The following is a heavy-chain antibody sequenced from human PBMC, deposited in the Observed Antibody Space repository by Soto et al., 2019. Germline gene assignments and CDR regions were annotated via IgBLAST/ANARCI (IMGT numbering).Heavy chain of an antibody. J-gene: IGHJ4*02. V-gene: IGHV3-21*01. CDR2: ISSSSSYI. CDR1: GFTFSSYS. Sequence: GGSLRLSCAASGFTFSSYSMNWVRQAPGKGLEWVSSISSSSSYIYYADSVKGRFTISRDNAKNSLYLQMNSLRAEDTAVYYCARVYDYYDSSAGKDYWGQGTLVTVSS. CDR3: ARVYDYYDSSAGKDY. D-gene: IGHD3-22*01.